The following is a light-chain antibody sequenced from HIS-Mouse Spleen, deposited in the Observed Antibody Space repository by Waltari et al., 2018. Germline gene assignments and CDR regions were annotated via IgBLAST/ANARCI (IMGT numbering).Light chain of an antibody. V-gene: IGLV2-14*03. CDR2: DVS. Sequence: QSALTQPASVSGSPGQSITISCTGTSSAVGGYNHVSWYQQHPGKPPKLMLYDVSNRPSGVSNRFSGSKSGNTASLTISGLQAEDEADYYCSSYTSSSTYVFGTGTKVTVL. CDR3: SSYTSSSTYV. CDR1: SSAVGGYNH. J-gene: IGLJ1*01.